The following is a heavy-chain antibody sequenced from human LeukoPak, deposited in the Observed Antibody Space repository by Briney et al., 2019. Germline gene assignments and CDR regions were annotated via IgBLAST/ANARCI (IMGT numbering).Heavy chain of an antibody. J-gene: IGHJ4*02. CDR3: AKRGVVIRVILVGFHKEAYYFDS. CDR2: ISDSGGRT. V-gene: IGHV3-23*01. D-gene: IGHD3-22*01. CDR1: GITLSNYG. Sequence: QSGGSLRLSCAASGITLSNYGISWVRQAPGKGMEWVAGISDSGGRTNYADSVKGRFTISRDNPKNTLYLQMNSLRAEDTAVYFCAKRGVVIRVILVGFHKEAYYFDSWGQGALVTVSS.